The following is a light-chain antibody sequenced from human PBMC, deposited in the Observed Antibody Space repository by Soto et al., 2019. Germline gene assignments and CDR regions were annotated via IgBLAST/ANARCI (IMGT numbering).Light chain of an antibody. CDR2: DVS. CDR1: SSDVGGYNY. CDR3: SSWTSSSTYV. V-gene: IGLV2-14*01. J-gene: IGLJ1*01. Sequence: QSALTQPASVSGSPGQSIAISCTGTSSDVGGYNYVSWYQQYPGKAPKLVIHDVSNRPSGVSNRFSGSKSVNTASLTISGLQAEDEADYYCSSWTSSSTYVFGTGTKLTVL.